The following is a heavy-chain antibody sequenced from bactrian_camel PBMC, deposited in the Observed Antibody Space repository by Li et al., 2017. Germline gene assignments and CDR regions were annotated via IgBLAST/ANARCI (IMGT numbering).Heavy chain of an antibody. Sequence: HVQLVESGGGLVRPGGSLRLSCAASGYNYNVNCMGWFRQAPGKEREGVAAIERDGTTTYANSAKGRFTISQDNVKNTLYLQLNSLKSEDTARYYCATGDMAWVRAHHFAYWGQGTQVTVS. D-gene: IGHD1*01. V-gene: IGHV3S53*01. CDR2: IERDGTT. J-gene: IGHJ6*01. CDR1: GYNYNVNC. CDR3: ATGDMAWVRAHHFAY.